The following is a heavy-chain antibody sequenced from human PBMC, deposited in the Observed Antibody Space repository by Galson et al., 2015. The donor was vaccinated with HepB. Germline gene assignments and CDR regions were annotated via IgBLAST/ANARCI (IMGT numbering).Heavy chain of an antibody. J-gene: IGHJ4*02. CDR1: GYSFTNYW. CDR3: ARVGRVCRGGSCYRIDY. Sequence: QSGAEVKKPGESLRISCKGSGYSFTNYWISWVRQMPGKGLEWMGRIDPSDSYTNYSPSFQGHVTISADKSISTAYLQWSSLKASDTAMYYCARVGRVCRGGSCYRIDYWGLGTLVTVSS. CDR2: IDPSDSYT. V-gene: IGHV5-10-1*01. D-gene: IGHD2-15*01.